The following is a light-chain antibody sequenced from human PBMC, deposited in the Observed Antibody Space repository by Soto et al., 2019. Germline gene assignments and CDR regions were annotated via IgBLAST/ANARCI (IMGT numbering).Light chain of an antibody. Sequence: EIVLTQSPGALSWSPASRCTISCRASQSIAAYLAWYQQKPGQAPRLLIYGASNRAAGIPARFSGSGSGTDFTLTISSLEPEDFAVYYCHQRSSWPLTFGGGTRWIS. V-gene: IGKV3-11*01. CDR1: QSIAAY. CDR3: HQRSSWPLT. CDR2: GAS. J-gene: IGKJ4*01.